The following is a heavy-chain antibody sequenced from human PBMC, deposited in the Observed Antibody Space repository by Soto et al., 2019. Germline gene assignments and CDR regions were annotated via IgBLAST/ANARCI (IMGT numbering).Heavy chain of an antibody. CDR2: IWYDGSNK. V-gene: IGHV3-33*01. D-gene: IGHD2-8*01. CDR1: GFTFSSYG. CDR3: ARAANGVRDRPLDY. Sequence: GGSLRLSCAASGFTFSSYGMHWVRQAPGKGLEWVAVIWYDGSNKYYADSVKGRFTISRDNSKNTLYLQMNSLRAEDTAVYYCARAANGVRDRPLDYWGQGTLVTVSS. J-gene: IGHJ4*02.